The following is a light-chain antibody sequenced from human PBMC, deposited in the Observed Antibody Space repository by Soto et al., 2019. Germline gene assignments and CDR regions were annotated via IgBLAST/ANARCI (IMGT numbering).Light chain of an antibody. CDR1: QSVGTD. Sequence: LVVTQSPATLSVSPGERVTLSCRASQSVGTDFAWYQQKPGQAPRLLIYGASTRATGISARFSGSGSGTDFSLTINNPQSEDSAVYYGQPYNKWPPITFGGGAKIEIK. CDR2: GAS. V-gene: IGKV3-15*01. J-gene: IGKJ4*01. CDR3: QPYNKWPPIT.